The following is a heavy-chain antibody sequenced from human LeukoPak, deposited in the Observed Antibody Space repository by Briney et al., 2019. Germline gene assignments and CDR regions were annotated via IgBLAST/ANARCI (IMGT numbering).Heavy chain of an antibody. CDR3: ARDPSPHHYFDY. CDR1: GFTFSSCW. Sequence: PGGSLRLSCAASGFTFSSCWMNWVRQAPGKGLEWVASIKEDGSEKYYVDSVKGRFTISRDNAKNSLYLQMNSLRAEDTAVYYCARDPSPHHYFDYWGQGTLVTVSS. J-gene: IGHJ4*02. V-gene: IGHV3-7*03. CDR2: IKEDGSEK.